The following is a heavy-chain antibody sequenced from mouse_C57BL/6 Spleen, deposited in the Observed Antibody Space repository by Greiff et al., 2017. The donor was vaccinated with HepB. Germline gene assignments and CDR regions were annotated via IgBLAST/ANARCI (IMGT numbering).Heavy chain of an antibody. Sequence: QVQLKESGPELVKPGASVKISCKASGYAFSSSWMNWVKQRPGKGLEWIGRIYPGDGDTNYNGKFKGKATLTADKSSSTAYLQHSSLTSEDAAVYFCARSVYDGYYDYWGQGTTLTVSS. CDR3: ARSVYDGYYDY. CDR1: GYAFSSSW. J-gene: IGHJ2*01. CDR2: IYPGDGDT. D-gene: IGHD2-3*01. V-gene: IGHV1-82*01.